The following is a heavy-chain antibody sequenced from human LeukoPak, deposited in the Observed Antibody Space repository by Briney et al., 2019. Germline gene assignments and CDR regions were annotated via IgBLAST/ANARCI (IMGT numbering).Heavy chain of an antibody. CDR2: IYYSGST. Sequence: SETLSLTCTVSRGSISSYYWSWIRQPPGKGLEWIGYIYYSGSTNYNPSLKSRVTISVDTSKNQFSLKLSSVTAADTAVYYCARESSSWYGNWFDPWGQGTLVTVSS. V-gene: IGHV4-59*01. D-gene: IGHD6-13*01. J-gene: IGHJ5*02. CDR1: RGSISSYY. CDR3: ARESSSWYGNWFDP.